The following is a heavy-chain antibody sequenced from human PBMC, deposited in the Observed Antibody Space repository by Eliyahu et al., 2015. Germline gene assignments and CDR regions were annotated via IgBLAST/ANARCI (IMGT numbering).Heavy chain of an antibody. D-gene: IGHD1-26*01. CDR3: ARDLDGSYYGDYFDY. J-gene: IGHJ4*02. CDR1: GYTFTSYG. V-gene: IGHV1-18*04. CDR2: ISAYNGNT. Sequence: QVQLVQSGAEVKKPGAXVXVSXKASGYTFTSYGISWVRQAPGQGLEWMGWISAYNGNTNYAQKLQGRVTMTTDTSTSTAYMELRSLRSDDTAVYYCARDLDGSYYGDYFDYWGQGTLVTVSS.